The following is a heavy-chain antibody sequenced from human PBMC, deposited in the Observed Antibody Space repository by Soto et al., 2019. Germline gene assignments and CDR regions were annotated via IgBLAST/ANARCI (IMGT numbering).Heavy chain of an antibody. V-gene: IGHV4-59*01. D-gene: IGHD6-13*01. CDR1: GGSMRNYF. CDR3: XAGEASSRNLAPYYLDF. CDR2: IHYSGTT. Sequence: SETLSLTCPVSGGSMRNYFWTWIRQPPGKGLEWIGYIHYSGTTSFFPSYNPSLRSRVTISEDTSKNQFSLKLLSVTTADTAVYFCXAGEASSRNLAPYYLDFWGQGTLVTVSS. J-gene: IGHJ4*02.